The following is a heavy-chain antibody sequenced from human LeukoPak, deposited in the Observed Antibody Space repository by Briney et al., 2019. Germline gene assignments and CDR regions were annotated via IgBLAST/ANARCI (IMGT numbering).Heavy chain of an antibody. CDR2: MNGSGTNT. CDR3: AKDPARRYCSTSSCYSSGWFDP. J-gene: IGHJ5*02. CDR1: GFTFSSYA. D-gene: IGHD2-2*02. Sequence: GGSLRLSCAASGFTFSSYAMSWLRQAPGKGLEWVSGMNGSGTNTYYADSVKGRFTMSRDNSKNTLYLQMNSLRAEDTAVYYCAKDPARRYCSTSSCYSSGWFDPWGQGTLVTVSS. V-gene: IGHV3-23*01.